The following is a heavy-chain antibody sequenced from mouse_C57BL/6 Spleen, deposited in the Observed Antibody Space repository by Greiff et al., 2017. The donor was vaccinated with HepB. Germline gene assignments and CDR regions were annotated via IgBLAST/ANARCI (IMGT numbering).Heavy chain of an antibody. D-gene: IGHD1-1*01. CDR1: GFNIKDYY. V-gene: IGHV14-1*01. CDR3: TTPYYGSSYGWFAY. Sequence: EVKLQESGAELVRPGASVKLSCTASGFNIKDYYMHWVKQRPEQGLEWIGRIDPEDGDTEYAPKFQGKATMTADTSSNTAYLQLSSLTSEDTAVYYCTTPYYGSSYGWFAYWGQGTLVTVSA. CDR2: IDPEDGDT. J-gene: IGHJ3*01.